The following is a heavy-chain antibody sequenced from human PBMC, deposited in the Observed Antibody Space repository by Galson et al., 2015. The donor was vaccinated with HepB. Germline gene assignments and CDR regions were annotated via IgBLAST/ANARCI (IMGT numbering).Heavy chain of an antibody. CDR1: GYTFTSYG. D-gene: IGHD3-3*01. CDR2: ISAYNGNT. J-gene: IGHJ5*02. V-gene: IGHV1-18*04. CDR3: ARDLLYYDFWSGNPGYNWFDP. Sequence: SVKVSCKAPGYTFTSYGISWVRQAPGQGLEWMGWISAYNGNTNYAQKLQGRVTMTTDTSTSTAYMELRSLRSDDTAVYYCARDLLYYDFWSGNPGYNWFDPWGQGTLVTVSS.